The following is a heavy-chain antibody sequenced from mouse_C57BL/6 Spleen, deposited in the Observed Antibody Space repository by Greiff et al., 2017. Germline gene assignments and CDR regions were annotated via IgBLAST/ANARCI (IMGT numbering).Heavy chain of an antibody. Sequence: EVQLVESGGGLVKPGGSLKLSCAASGFTFSDYGMHWVRQAPEKGLEWVAYISSGSSTIYYADTVKGRFTISRDNAKNTLFLQMTSLRSEDTAMYYCARRRELGTYYFDYWGQGTTLTVPS. CDR1: GFTFSDYG. CDR3: ARRRELGTYYFDY. J-gene: IGHJ2*01. D-gene: IGHD4-1*01. V-gene: IGHV5-17*01. CDR2: ISSGSSTI.